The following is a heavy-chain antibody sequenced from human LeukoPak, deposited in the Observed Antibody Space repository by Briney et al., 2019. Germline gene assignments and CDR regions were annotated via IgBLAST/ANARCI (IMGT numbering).Heavy chain of an antibody. CDR3: AGDTPPGGDYYFEY. D-gene: IGHD3-16*01. CDR1: GFSFSTYV. J-gene: IGHJ4*02. V-gene: IGHV3-33*01. CDR2: IWHDGTNK. Sequence: GGSLRLSCAASGFSFSTYVMHWVRQAPGKGLEWLVLIWHDGTNKYYADSVKGRFTISRDNSKNTLYLQLSNLRAEDTGVYYCAGDTPPGGDYYFEYWGQGTLVTVSS.